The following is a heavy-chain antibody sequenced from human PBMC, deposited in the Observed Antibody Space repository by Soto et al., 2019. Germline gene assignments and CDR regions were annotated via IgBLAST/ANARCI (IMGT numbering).Heavy chain of an antibody. D-gene: IGHD2-21*01. J-gene: IGHJ6*02. V-gene: IGHV3-64*01. CDR3: ARRIPFGYGMDV. CDR1: ESTFSSYA. CDR2: ITSNGGNT. Sequence: EVQLVESGEGLVQPGGSLRLSCAASESTFSSYAMHWFRQAPGKGLEYVPVITSNGGNTDYASSVKGRFTISRDNSKNTLYLQMGSLRAEDMAVYYCARRIPFGYGMDVWGQGTTVTVSS.